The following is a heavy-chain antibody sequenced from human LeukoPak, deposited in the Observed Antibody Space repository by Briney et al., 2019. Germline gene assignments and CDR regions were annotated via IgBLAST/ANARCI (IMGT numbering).Heavy chain of an antibody. CDR3: ARGHRYSSGWYVLDY. CDR1: GGSFSGYY. V-gene: IGHV4-34*01. Sequence: PSETLSLTCAVYGGSFSGYYWSWIRQPPGQGLEWIGEINHSGSTNYNPSLKSRVTISVNTSKNQFSLKLSSVTAADTAVYYCARGHRYSSGWYVLDYWGQGTLVTVSS. J-gene: IGHJ4*02. CDR2: INHSGST. D-gene: IGHD6-19*01.